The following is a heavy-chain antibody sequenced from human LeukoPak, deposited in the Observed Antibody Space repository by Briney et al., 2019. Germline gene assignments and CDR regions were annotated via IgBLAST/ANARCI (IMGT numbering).Heavy chain of an antibody. D-gene: IGHD2-15*01. CDR3: ARARYCSGGSCYYYYYMDV. CDR1: GYTFTSYG. V-gene: IGHV1-18*01. J-gene: IGHJ6*03. Sequence: ASVKVSCKASGYTFTSYGISWVRQAPGQGLEWMGWISAYNGNTNYAQKLQGRVTMTTDTSTSTAYMELRSLRSDDTAVYYCARARYCSGGSCYYYYYMDVWGKGTTVTIS. CDR2: ISAYNGNT.